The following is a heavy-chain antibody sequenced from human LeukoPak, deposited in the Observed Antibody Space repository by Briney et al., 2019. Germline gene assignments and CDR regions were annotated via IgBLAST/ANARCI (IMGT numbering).Heavy chain of an antibody. D-gene: IGHD3-10*01. V-gene: IGHV1-2*02. Sequence: ASVKVSCKASGYTFTGYYMHWVRQAPGQGLEWMGWINPNSGGTNYAQKFQGRVTMTRDTSISTAYMELSRLRSDDTAVYYCARELSGPFGESFGYFDYWGQGTLVTVSS. CDR3: ARELSGPFGESFGYFDY. CDR1: GYTFTGYY. J-gene: IGHJ4*02. CDR2: INPNSGGT.